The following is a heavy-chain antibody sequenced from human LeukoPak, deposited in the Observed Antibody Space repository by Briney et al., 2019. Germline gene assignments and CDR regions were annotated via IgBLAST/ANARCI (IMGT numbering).Heavy chain of an antibody. Sequence: GGSLRLSCAASGFTFSSYGMHWVRQAPGKGLEWVAVISYDGSNKYYADSVKGRFTISRDNSKNTLYLQMNSLRAEDTAVYYCNAGPDQPDDYWGQGTLVTVSS. CDR2: ISYDGSNK. CDR3: NAGPDQPDDY. J-gene: IGHJ4*02. D-gene: IGHD6-13*01. V-gene: IGHV3-30*03. CDR1: GFTFSSYG.